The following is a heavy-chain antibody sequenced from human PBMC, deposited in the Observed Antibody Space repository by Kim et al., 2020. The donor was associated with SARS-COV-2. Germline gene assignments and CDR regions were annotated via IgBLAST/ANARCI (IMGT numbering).Heavy chain of an antibody. J-gene: IGHJ4*02. Sequence: GGSLRLSCAASGFTFSSYAMSWVRQAPGKGLEWVSAISGSGGSTYYADSVKGRFTISRDNSKNTLYLQMNSLRAEDTAVYYCAYSQLVPLYFDYWGQGTLVTVSS. CDR3: AYSQLVPLYFDY. D-gene: IGHD6-13*01. V-gene: IGHV3-23*01. CDR1: GFTFSSYA. CDR2: ISGSGGST.